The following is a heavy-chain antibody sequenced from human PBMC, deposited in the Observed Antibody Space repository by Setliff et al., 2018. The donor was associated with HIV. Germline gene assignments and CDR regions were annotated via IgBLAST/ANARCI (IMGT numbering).Heavy chain of an antibody. CDR3: AKAAVEMTTIAFGGPPGY. CDR1: GGTFRSYS. Sequence: VKVSCKSSGGTFRSYSINWVRQAPGQGLEWMGTIIPFIDATHYAQSFQGRLTITADESSNTAYMELSSLRLHDTAVYYCAKAAVEMTTIAFGGPPGYWGQGTLVTVSS. J-gene: IGHJ4*02. D-gene: IGHD3-16*01. CDR2: IIPFIDAT. V-gene: IGHV1-69*11.